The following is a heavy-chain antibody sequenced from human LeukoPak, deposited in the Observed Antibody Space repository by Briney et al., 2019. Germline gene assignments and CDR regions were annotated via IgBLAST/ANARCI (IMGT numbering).Heavy chain of an antibody. CDR3: ARDLFPNTYYDFWSGYYYFDY. J-gene: IGHJ4*02. V-gene: IGHV1-18*01. Sequence: ASVKGSCKASGDTFTSYGISWVRQAPGQGREWMGWSSAYNGNTKYAQKLQGRVTMTTDTSTSTAYMGLRSLRSDDTAVYYCARDLFPNTYYDFWSGYYYFDYWGQGTLVTVSS. CDR1: GDTFTSYG. D-gene: IGHD3-3*01. CDR2: SSAYNGNT.